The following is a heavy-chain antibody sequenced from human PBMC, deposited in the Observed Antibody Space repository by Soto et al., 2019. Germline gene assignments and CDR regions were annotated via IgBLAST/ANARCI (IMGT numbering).Heavy chain of an antibody. V-gene: IGHV1-18*01. Sequence: QVQLVQSGAEVKKPGASVKVSCKASGYTFTSYGISWVRQAPGQGLEWMGRISAYNGNTNYAQKLQGRVTMTTDTSTSTAYRELRSLRSDDTAVYYCARTYCRSTSCRYDCYYYGMDVWGQGTTVTVSS. CDR1: GYTFTSYG. D-gene: IGHD2-2*01. J-gene: IGHJ6*02. CDR3: ARTYCRSTSCRYDCYYYGMDV. CDR2: ISAYNGNT.